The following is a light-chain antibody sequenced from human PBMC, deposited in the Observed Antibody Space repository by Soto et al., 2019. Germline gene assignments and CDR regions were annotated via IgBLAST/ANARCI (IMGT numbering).Light chain of an antibody. Sequence: DIQMTQSPSSLSASVGDRVTITCRASQSISSYLNWYQQKPGKAPKLLIYAASSLQSGVPSRFSGSGSGTDFTLTISSLQPEDFATYYCQQSYSTLWGFGQGPKVEIK. CDR3: QQSYSTLWG. CDR2: AAS. J-gene: IGKJ1*01. V-gene: IGKV1-39*01. CDR1: QSISSY.